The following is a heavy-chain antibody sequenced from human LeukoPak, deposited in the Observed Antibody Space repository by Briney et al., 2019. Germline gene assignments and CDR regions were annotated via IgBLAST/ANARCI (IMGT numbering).Heavy chain of an antibody. CDR1: GFTFSSYS. Sequence: PGGSLRLSCAASGFTFSSYSMNWVRQAPGKGLEWVSYISGSSSTIYYADSVKGRFTISRVNAKNSLYLQMNSLRAEDTAVYYCARGYGYWGQGTLVTVSS. CDR3: ARGYGY. V-gene: IGHV3-48*04. J-gene: IGHJ4*02. D-gene: IGHD1-1*01. CDR2: ISGSSSTI.